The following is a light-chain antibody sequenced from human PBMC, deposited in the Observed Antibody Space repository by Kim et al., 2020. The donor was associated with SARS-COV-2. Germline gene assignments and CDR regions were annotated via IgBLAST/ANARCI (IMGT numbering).Light chain of an antibody. CDR2: EGT. CDR3: QAGDSRTVI. J-gene: IGLJ2*01. CDR1: RLGDKY. Sequence: SYELAQPPSVSVSPGQTASITCSGDRLGDKYACWYQQKPGQSPVLVIYEGTERPSGIPERFSGSKSGTTATLTISGTQATDEADYYCQAGDSRTVIFGGGTQLTVL. V-gene: IGLV3-1*01.